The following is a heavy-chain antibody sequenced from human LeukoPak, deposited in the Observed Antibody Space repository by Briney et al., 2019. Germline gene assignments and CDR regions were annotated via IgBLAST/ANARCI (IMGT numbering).Heavy chain of an antibody. J-gene: IGHJ4*02. CDR2: ITHSGST. CDR1: GFPFSSYA. V-gene: IGHV4-34*01. D-gene: IGHD2-15*01. CDR3: ARVAARTVDY. Sequence: GSLRLSCATSGFPFSSYAMSWVRLPPGKGLEWIGEITHSGSTNYSPSLKSRVTISIDMSKNQFSLRLSSVTAADTAVSYCARVAARTVDYWGQGTLVTVSP.